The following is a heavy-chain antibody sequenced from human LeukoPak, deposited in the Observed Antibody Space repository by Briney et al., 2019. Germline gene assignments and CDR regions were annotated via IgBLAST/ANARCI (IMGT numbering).Heavy chain of an antibody. Sequence: GGSLRLSCAASGFTVSSNYMSWVRQAPGKGLEWVSVIYSGGSTYYADSVKGRFTISRDNSKNTLYLQMNSLRAKDTAVYYCAKGPGRIYYMDVWGKGTTVTVSS. CDR3: AKGPGRIYYMDV. CDR1: GFTVSSNY. D-gene: IGHD3-10*01. J-gene: IGHJ6*03. V-gene: IGHV3-53*01. CDR2: IYSGGST.